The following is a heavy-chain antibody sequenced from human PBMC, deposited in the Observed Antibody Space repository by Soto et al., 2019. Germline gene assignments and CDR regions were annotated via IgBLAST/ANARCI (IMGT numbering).Heavy chain of an antibody. V-gene: IGHV3-30*18. D-gene: IGHD3-3*01. J-gene: IGHJ6*02. CDR1: GFTFSSYG. Sequence: GGSLRLSCAASGFTFSSYGMHWGRQAPGKGLEWVAVISYDGSNKYYADSVKGRFTISRDNSKNTLYLQMNSLRAEDTAVYYCAKERPPRYYDFWSGNYGMDVWGQGTTVTVPS. CDR2: ISYDGSNK. CDR3: AKERPPRYYDFWSGNYGMDV.